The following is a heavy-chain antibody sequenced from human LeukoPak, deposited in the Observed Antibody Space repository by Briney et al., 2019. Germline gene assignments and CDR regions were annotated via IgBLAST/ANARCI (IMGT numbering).Heavy chain of an antibody. CDR1: GFTFSAYW. CDR2: IKQDGSDK. V-gene: IGHV3-7*03. J-gene: IGHJ4*02. CDR3: ARVRERRYFDY. Sequence: GGSLRLSCAASGFTFSAYWMSWVRQAPGKGLEWVANIKQDGSDKYYVDSVKGRFTISRDNAKNSLYLQMNSLRAEDTAVYYCARVRERRYFDYWGQGTLVTVSS. D-gene: IGHD1-1*01.